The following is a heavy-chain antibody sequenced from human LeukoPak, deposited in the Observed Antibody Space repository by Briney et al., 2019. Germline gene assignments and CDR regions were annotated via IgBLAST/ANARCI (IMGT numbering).Heavy chain of an antibody. V-gene: IGHV4-59*01. CDR3: ARAPGYCSTTSCEYYYYMDV. CDR2: IYYSGST. Sequence: SETLSLTCTVSGGSISSYYWSWIRQPPGKGLEWIGYIYYSGSTNYNPSLKSRVTISVDTSKNQFSLKLSSVTAADTAVYYCARAPGYCSTTSCEYYYYMDVWGKGTTVTVSS. CDR1: GGSISSYY. D-gene: IGHD2-2*01. J-gene: IGHJ6*03.